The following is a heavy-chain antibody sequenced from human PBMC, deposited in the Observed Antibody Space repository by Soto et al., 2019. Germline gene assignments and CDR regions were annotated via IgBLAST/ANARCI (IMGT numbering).Heavy chain of an antibody. CDR1: GYTFTIYA. D-gene: IGHD2-2*01. Sequence: GASVKVSCKASGYTFTIYAVHWVRQAPGQRLEWMGWINAGNGNTRFSQDLQGRVTITRDTSARTVYMELSSLRSEDTAVYYCARGHLAVVPVASWFYYMDVWGKGTTVTVSS. CDR3: ARGHLAVVPVASWFYYMDV. J-gene: IGHJ6*03. CDR2: INAGNGNT. V-gene: IGHV1-3*01.